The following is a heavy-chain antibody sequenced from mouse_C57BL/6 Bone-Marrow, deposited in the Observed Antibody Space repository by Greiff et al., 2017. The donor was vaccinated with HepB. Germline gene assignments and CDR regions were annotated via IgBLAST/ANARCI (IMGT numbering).Heavy chain of an antibody. CDR2: IWSGGST. J-gene: IGHJ4*01. CDR1: GFSLTSYG. CDR3: ARGGVTTRYAMDY. Sequence: VMLVESGPGLVQPSQSLSITCTVSGFSLTSYGVHWVRQSPGKDLEWLGVIWSGGSTDYNAAFISRLSISKDNSKSQVFFKMNSLQADDTAIYYCARGGVTTRYAMDYWGQGTSVTVSS. D-gene: IGHD2-5*01. V-gene: IGHV2-2*01.